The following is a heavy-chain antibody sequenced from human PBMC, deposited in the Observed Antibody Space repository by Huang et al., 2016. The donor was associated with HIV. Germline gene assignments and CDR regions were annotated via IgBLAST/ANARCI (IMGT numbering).Heavy chain of an antibody. V-gene: IGHV5-51*01. Sequence: EVLLVQSGAELKEPGESLKISCKASGYGFGSYWIGWVRQKPGKGLEWMGIIYPLDSETKYSPSFDGQVTISADKSTRTAYLQWESLKAPDTAIYFCARQVDGFRSHFDFWGQGTLVSVSS. CDR2: IYPLDSET. J-gene: IGHJ4*02. CDR1: GYGFGSYW. D-gene: IGHD5-18*01. CDR3: ARQVDGFRSHFDF.